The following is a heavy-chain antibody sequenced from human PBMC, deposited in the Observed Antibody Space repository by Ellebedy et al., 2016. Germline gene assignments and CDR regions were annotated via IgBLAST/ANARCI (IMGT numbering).Heavy chain of an antibody. CDR1: GFTFSSYA. V-gene: IGHV3-30-3*01. D-gene: IGHD3-3*01. CDR2: ISYDGSNK. CDR3: ARGGPRLEWLSIYY. J-gene: IGHJ4*02. Sequence: GESLKISXAASGFTFSSYAMHWVRQAPGKGLEWVAVISYDGSNKYYADSVKGRFTISRDNSKNTLYLQMNSLRAEDTAVYYCARGGPRLEWLSIYYWGQGTLVTVSS.